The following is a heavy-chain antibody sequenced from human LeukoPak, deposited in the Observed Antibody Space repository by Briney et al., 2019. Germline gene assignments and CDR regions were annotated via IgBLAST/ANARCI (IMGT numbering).Heavy chain of an antibody. CDR2: IRYDGSNK. CDR3: AHGGYSGSWTDAFDI. CDR1: GITFSSYG. D-gene: IGHD1-26*01. V-gene: IGHV3-30*02. J-gene: IGHJ3*02. Sequence: PGGSLRLSCAASGITFSSYGMHWVRQAPGKGLEWVAFIRYDGSNKYYADSVKGRFTISRDNSKNTLYLQMNSLRAEDTAVYYCAHGGYSGSWTDAFDIWGQGTMVTVSS.